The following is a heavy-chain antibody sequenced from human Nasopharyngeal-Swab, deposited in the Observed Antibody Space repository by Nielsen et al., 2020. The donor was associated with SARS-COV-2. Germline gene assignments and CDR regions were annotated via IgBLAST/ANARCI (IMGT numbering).Heavy chain of an antibody. CDR3: ASYYGSGNDGMDV. D-gene: IGHD3-10*01. V-gene: IGHV5-51*01. Sequence: GESLKISCQGSGYSFTSYWIGWVCQMPGKGLEWMGIIYPGDSDTRYSPSFQGQVTISADKSISTAYLQWSSLKASDTAMYYCASYYGSGNDGMDVWGQGTTVTVSS. CDR2: IYPGDSDT. CDR1: GYSFTSYW. J-gene: IGHJ6*02.